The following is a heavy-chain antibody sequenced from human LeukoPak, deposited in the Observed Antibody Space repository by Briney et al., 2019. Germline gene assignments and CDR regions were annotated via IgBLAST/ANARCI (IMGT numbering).Heavy chain of an antibody. V-gene: IGHV3-30*18. J-gene: IGHJ4*02. D-gene: IGHD3-22*01. CDR1: GFTFGSYG. CDR3: AKDGGTSGYYAGFVDY. Sequence: GRSLRLSCVASGFTFGSYGMHWIRQAPGKGLEWVAVISYDVNEKYYVDSVKGRFTISRDNSENTLYLQMNSLRAEDTAVYYCAKDGGTSGYYAGFVDYWGQGTMVTVSS. CDR2: ISYDVNEK.